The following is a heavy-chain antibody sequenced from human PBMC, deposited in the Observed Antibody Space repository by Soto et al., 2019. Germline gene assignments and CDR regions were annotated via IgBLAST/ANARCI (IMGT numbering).Heavy chain of an antibody. V-gene: IGHV4-39*01. CDR2: IYSGGNT. CDR3: GSGPSTTWIDN. CDR1: GGSITSHHYY. J-gene: IGHJ4*02. D-gene: IGHD2-2*01. Sequence: SETLSLTCTVSGGSITSHHYYWGWIRQPPGKGLEWIGSIYSGGNTYYNPSLRSRLTIFVDTAKNLISLKLSSVTAADSAIYYCGSGPSTTWIDNWGLGIQVTVSS.